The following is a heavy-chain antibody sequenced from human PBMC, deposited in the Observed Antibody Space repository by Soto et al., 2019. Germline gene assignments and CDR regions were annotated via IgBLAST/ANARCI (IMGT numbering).Heavy chain of an antibody. V-gene: IGHV3-23*01. CDR2: IGSGPDDS. CDR3: AKDRMNHNGVWDPFDV. Sequence: EVKLLESGGDLVQPGGSLRLSCAASGFTFSTYAMSWVRQAPGKGLEWVSSIGSGPDDSDSADSVKGRFIISRDNSKNIVSLQMESLGAEDTAIYYCAKDRMNHNGVWDPFDVWGQGTVVTVSS. D-gene: IGHD2-8*01. CDR1: GFTFSTYA. J-gene: IGHJ3*01.